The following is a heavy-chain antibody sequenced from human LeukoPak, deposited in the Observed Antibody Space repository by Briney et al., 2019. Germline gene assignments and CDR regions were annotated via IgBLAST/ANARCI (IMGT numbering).Heavy chain of an antibody. CDR3: AKDNQRGGFQH. V-gene: IGHV3-43*02. CDR2: ISGDGATT. J-gene: IGHJ1*01. Sequence: GGSLRLSCAAPGFSFDDNATYWVRQAPGKGLEWVSLISGDGATTYYADSVKGRFNISRDNSKSSLYLQMNSLRSEDSALYYCAKDNQRGGFQHWGQGTLVTVSS. D-gene: IGHD3-16*01. CDR1: GFSFDDNA.